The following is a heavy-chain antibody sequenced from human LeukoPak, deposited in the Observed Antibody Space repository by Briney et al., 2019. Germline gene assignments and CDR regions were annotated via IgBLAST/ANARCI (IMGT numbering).Heavy chain of an antibody. CDR1: GFTFSSYG. D-gene: IGHD6-6*01. CDR3: ASNPRRAYWFDP. Sequence: GGSLRLSCAASGFTFSSYGMHWVRQAPGKGLEWVAVISFDGSNKYYADSVKGRFTISRDNSKNTLYLQMNSLRAEDTAVYYCASNPRRAYWFDPWGQGTLVTVSS. V-gene: IGHV3-30*03. CDR2: ISFDGSNK. J-gene: IGHJ5*02.